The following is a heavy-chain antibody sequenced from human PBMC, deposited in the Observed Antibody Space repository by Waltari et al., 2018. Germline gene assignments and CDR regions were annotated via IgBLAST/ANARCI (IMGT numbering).Heavy chain of an antibody. CDR1: GYTLTDLT. V-gene: IGHV1-24*01. CDR3: AITRRRWKMDAFDI. Sequence: QVQRVQSGAEGKKPGASVTVSCQVSGYTLTDLTRHWVRQVPGKGLEWMGLFDPEDGETIYAQKFQDRIILTEDTSSDTAYLELSTLRSEDTAVYYCAITRRRWKMDAFDIWGRGTLVTVS. CDR2: FDPEDGET. J-gene: IGHJ3*02. D-gene: IGHD1-1*01.